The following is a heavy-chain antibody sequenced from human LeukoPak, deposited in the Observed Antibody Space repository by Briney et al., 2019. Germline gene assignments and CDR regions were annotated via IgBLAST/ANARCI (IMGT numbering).Heavy chain of an antibody. Sequence: GASVKVSCKASGGTFSSYAISWVRQAPGQGLEWMGGIIPIFGTANYAQKFQGRVTITTDESTGTAYMELSSLRSEDTAVYYCASYIVVVPAANDAFDIWGQGTMVTVSS. CDR1: GGTFSSYA. CDR2: IIPIFGTA. CDR3: ASYIVVVPAANDAFDI. J-gene: IGHJ3*02. V-gene: IGHV1-69*05. D-gene: IGHD2-2*01.